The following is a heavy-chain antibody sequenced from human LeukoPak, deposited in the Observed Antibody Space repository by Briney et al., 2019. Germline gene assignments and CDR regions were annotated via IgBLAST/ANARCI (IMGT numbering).Heavy chain of an antibody. CDR3: ARYSSGYYYYGMDV. V-gene: IGHV4-34*01. D-gene: IGHD6-25*01. CDR1: GGSFSGYY. Sequence: SETLSLTCAVYGGSFSGYYWSWIRQPPGKGLEWIGEINHSGSTNYNPSLKSRVTISVDTSKNQFSLKLSSVTAADTAVYYCARYSSGYYYYGMDVWGQGTTVTVSS. J-gene: IGHJ6*02. CDR2: INHSGST.